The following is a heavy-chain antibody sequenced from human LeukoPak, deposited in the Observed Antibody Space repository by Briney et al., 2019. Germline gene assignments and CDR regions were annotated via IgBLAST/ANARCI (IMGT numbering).Heavy chain of an antibody. Sequence: SETLSLTCTVSGVSISSGDYYWSWIRQLPGKGLEWIGYIYYSGSTYYNPSLKSRVTISVDTSKNQFSLKLSSVTAADTAVYYCARARDRFTSVYWGQGTLVTVSS. CDR2: IYYSGST. V-gene: IGHV4-30-4*01. CDR3: ARARDRFTSVY. D-gene: IGHD3-3*01. CDR1: GVSISSGDYY. J-gene: IGHJ4*02.